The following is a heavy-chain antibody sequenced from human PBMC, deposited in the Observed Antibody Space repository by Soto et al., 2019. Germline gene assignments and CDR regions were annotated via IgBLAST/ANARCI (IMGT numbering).Heavy chain of an antibody. D-gene: IGHD1-7*01. CDR1: GFSFSSDS. Sequence: PGGSLRLSCAGSGFSFSSDSMGWVRQAQGKGLEWVASTSSSGSFMNYADSVKGRFTISRDNAKNSLYLQMSGLKDEDTAVYYCARDPPTGTTLDWADSWGQGTLVTVSS. CDR2: TSSSGSFM. J-gene: IGHJ4*02. V-gene: IGHV3-21*01. CDR3: ARDPPTGTTLDWADS.